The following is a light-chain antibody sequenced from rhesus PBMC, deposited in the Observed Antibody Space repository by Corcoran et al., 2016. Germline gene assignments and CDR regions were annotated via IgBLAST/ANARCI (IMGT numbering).Light chain of an antibody. CDR2: GVS. V-gene: IGLV2S7*01. Sequence: QSAPTQPPSVSGSSGQSVTISCTGTSSDIGGYNYVSWYQVHPGKAPKLMIYGVSNRPSGVSDRFSGSNAGNTTSLTISGLQAEDEADYYCCSYTTSSTYIFGAGTRLTVL. CDR3: CSYTTSSTYI. J-gene: IGLJ1*01. CDR1: SSDIGGYNY.